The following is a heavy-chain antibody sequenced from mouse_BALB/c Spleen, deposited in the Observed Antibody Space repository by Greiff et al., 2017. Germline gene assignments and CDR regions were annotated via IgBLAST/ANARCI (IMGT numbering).Heavy chain of an antibody. Sequence: VQLMESGAELARPGASVKMSCKASGYTFTSYTMHWVKQRPGQGLEWIGYINPSSGYTNYNQKFKDKATLTADKSSSTAYMQLSSLTSEDSAVYYCARSSYSTRGAWFAYWGQGTLVTVSA. D-gene: IGHD2-5*01. CDR3: ARSSYSTRGAWFAY. J-gene: IGHJ3*01. CDR2: INPSSGYT. CDR1: GYTFTSYT. V-gene: IGHV1-4*01.